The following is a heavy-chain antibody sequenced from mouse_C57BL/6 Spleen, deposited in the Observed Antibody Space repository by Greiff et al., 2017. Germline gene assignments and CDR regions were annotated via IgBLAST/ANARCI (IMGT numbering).Heavy chain of an antibody. CDR1: GYTFTEYT. D-gene: IGHD1-1*01. V-gene: IGHV1-62-2*01. CDR2: VYPGSGSI. J-gene: IGHJ1*03. CDR3: ARHANYYGSSRYWYFDV. Sequence: VQLQQSGAELVKPGASVKLSCKASGYTFTEYTIHWVKQRSGQGLEWIGWVYPGSGSIKYNEKFKDKATLTADKSSSTVYMELSRLTSEDSAVYFCARHANYYGSSRYWYFDVWGTGTTVTVSS.